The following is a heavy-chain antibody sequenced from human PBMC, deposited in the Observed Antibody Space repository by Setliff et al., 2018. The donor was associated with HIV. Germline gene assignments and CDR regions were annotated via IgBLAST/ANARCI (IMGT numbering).Heavy chain of an antibody. V-gene: IGHV4-34*01. CDR1: GVSFSGDH. CDR3: ARGRDWAKTGDF. D-gene: IGHD3-9*01. Sequence: PSETLSLTCAVSGVSFSGDHWSWVRQPPGKGLEWIAEVHPSGSINYNSSLKSRVAISVDTSNNHFSLTMTSVTAADTAVYYCARGRDWAKTGDFWGQGALGTVSS. J-gene: IGHJ4*02. CDR2: VHPSGSI.